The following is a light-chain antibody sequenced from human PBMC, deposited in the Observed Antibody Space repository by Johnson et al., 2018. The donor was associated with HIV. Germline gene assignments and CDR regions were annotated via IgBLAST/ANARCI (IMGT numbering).Light chain of an antibody. V-gene: IGLV1-51*02. CDR1: SSNVGNNY. Sequence: QSVLTQPPSVSAAPGQKVTNSCSGSSSNVGNNYVSWYQQLPGAAPKLLIYETNKRPSGIPDRFSGSKSGTSATLGITGLQTGDEADYYCGTWDSSLSANVFGTVTKVTVL. CDR3: GTWDSSLSANV. CDR2: ETN. J-gene: IGLJ1*01.